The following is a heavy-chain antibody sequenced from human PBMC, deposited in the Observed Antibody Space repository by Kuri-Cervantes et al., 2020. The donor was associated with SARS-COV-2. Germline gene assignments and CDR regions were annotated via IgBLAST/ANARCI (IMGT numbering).Heavy chain of an antibody. D-gene: IGHD1-26*01. V-gene: IGHV3-73*01. CDR2: VGTKTNNYAT. CDR1: GFRFSDSA. J-gene: IGHJ4*02. CDR3: TSRLAKWASDFDY. Sequence: ETLSLTCAASGFRFSDSAVNWVRQASGKGLEWVGRVGTKTNNYATDSAASVKGRFIISRDDSKNTAYLQMSSLKTDDTAVYYCTSRLAKWASDFDYWGQGALVTVSS.